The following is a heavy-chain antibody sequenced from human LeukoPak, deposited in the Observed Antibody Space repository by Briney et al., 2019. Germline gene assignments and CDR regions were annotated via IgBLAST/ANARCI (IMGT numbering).Heavy chain of an antibody. CDR3: AKDEYCSGGSCYSLPNNWFDP. CDR1: GFTFSSYA. V-gene: IGHV3-23*01. Sequence: GGSLRLSCAASGFTFSSYAMTWVRQAPGKGLEWVSTISGSGGNTYYPSSVTGRFTISRDNSKNTLYLQITSLRAEDTAVYYCAKDEYCSGGSCYSLPNNWFDPWGQGTLVTVSS. D-gene: IGHD2-15*01. CDR2: ISGSGGNT. J-gene: IGHJ5*02.